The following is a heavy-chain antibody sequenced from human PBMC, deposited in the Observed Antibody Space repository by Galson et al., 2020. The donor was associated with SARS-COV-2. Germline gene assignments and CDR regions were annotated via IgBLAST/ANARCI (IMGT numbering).Heavy chain of an antibody. J-gene: IGHJ5*02. D-gene: IGHD3-16*02. Sequence: SETLSLTCTVSGGSISSYYWSWIRQPPGKGLEWIGYIYYSGSTNYNPSLKSRVTISVDTSKNQFSLKLSSVTAADTAVYYCAGQLYDYVWGSYRHWFDPWGKGTLVTVSS. V-gene: IGHV4-59*01. CDR3: AGQLYDYVWGSYRHWFDP. CDR1: GGSISSYY. CDR2: IYYSGST.